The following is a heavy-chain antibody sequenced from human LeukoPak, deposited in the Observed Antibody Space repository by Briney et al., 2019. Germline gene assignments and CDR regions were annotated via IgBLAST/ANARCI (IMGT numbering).Heavy chain of an antibody. CDR3: ARQGGYSSAIGMGY. Sequence: ASVKVSCKASGYTFNNYYMYWVRQAPGQGLEWMGMINPSGGGTSYAQKFQGRVTVTRDTSTRTVYMEVSSLKPEDTAVYYCARQGGYSSAIGMGYWGQGTLVTVSS. CDR2: INPSGGGT. J-gene: IGHJ4*02. V-gene: IGHV1-46*02. CDR1: GYTFNNYY. D-gene: IGHD6-19*01.